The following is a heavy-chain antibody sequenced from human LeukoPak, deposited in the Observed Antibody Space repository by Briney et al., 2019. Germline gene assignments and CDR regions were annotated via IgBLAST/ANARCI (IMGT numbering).Heavy chain of an antibody. CDR1: GYRFISNY. CDR2: MHPGNGNT. Sequence: ASVKVSCKASGYRFISNYIQWVRQASGLGPEWMGWMHPGNGNTRYAEKFQGRVTMTRDTSINTAYMELNSLRSDDTAVYYCAREGSYCVGGDCYSFDFWGQGTLITVSS. D-gene: IGHD2-21*02. CDR3: AREGSYCVGGDCYSFDF. J-gene: IGHJ4*02. V-gene: IGHV1-2*02.